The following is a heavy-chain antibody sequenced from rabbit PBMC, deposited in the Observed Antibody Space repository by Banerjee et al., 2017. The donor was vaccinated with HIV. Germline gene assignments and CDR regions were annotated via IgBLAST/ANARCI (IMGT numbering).Heavy chain of an antibody. V-gene: IGHV1S47*01. CDR3: ARDLAGVIGWNFNL. J-gene: IGHJ4*01. CDR1: GSDFSSNA. Sequence: QEQLVESGGGLVQPEGSLTLTCKASGSDFSSNAMCWVRQAPGKGLELIACIYSSNGDKWYASWVNGRFTISRSTSLNTVTLQMTSLTAADTATYFCARDLAGVIGWNFNLRGPGTLVTVS. D-gene: IGHD4-1*01. CDR2: IYSSNGDK.